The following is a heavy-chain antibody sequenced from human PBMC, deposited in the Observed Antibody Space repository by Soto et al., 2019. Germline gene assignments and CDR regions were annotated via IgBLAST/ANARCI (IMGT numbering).Heavy chain of an antibody. CDR1: GYTFTSYA. V-gene: IGHV1-3*01. CDR2: INAGNGNT. J-gene: IGHJ4*02. CDR3: ARTPSIDWNHRPFDY. Sequence: ASVKVSCKASGYTFTSYAMHWVRQAPGQRLEWMGWINAGNGNTKYSQKFQGRVTITRDTSASTAYMELSSLRSEDTAVYYCARTPSIDWNHRPFDYWGQGTLVTVSS. D-gene: IGHD1-1*01.